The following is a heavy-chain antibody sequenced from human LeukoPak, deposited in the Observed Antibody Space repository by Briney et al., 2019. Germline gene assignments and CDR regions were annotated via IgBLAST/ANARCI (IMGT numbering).Heavy chain of an antibody. Sequence: GGSLRLSCAASGFTFSSYGMHWVRQAPGKGLEWVAFIRYDGTNKYYADSVKGRFTISRDNSKNTLYLQMNSLRAEDTAVYYCAKGSGWEMSYYYYYMDVWGKGTTVTISS. CDR2: IRYDGTNK. CDR3: AKGSGWEMSYYYYYMDV. D-gene: IGHD1-26*01. J-gene: IGHJ6*03. CDR1: GFTFSSYG. V-gene: IGHV3-30*02.